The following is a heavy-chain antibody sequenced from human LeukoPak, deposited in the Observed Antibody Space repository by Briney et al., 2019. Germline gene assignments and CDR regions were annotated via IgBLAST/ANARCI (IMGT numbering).Heavy chain of an antibody. V-gene: IGHV4-4*07. CDR1: GVSITNYY. J-gene: IGHJ4*02. CDR2: MYISGST. CDR3: ARDYLVGAPLDS. D-gene: IGHD1-26*01. Sequence: PSETLSLTCTVSGVSITNYYWAWIRQPAGKGLEWIGRMYISGSTNYNPSLKSRVRISIDKTKNHFSLKLRSVTAADTAIYYCARDYLVGAPLDSWGQGTLVTVSS.